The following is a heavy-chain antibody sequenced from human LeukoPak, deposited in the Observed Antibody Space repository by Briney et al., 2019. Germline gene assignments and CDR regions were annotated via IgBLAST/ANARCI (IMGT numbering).Heavy chain of an antibody. CDR3: ARHGLLWFGELWSFDP. Sequence: PSETLSLTCTVSGGSISNYYWSWIRQPPGKGLECIGYIYYSGSTNYNPSLKSRVTISVDTSKNQFSLKLSSVTATDTAVYYCARHGLLWFGELWSFDPWGQGTLVTVSS. CDR1: GGSISNYY. D-gene: IGHD3-10*01. J-gene: IGHJ5*02. V-gene: IGHV4-59*08. CDR2: IYYSGST.